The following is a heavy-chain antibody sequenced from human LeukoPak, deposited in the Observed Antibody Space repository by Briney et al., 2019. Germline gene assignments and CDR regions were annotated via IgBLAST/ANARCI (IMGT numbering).Heavy chain of an antibody. J-gene: IGHJ6*03. CDR2: INHSGST. Sequence: SETLSLTCAVYGGSFSGYYWSWIRQPPGKGLEWIGEINHSGSTNYNPSLESRVTISEGTSKNQFSLKLSSVTAADTAVYYCARTVAYYYYMDVWGKGTTVTISS. CDR1: GGSFSGYY. D-gene: IGHD2-15*01. CDR3: ARTVAYYYYMDV. V-gene: IGHV4-34*01.